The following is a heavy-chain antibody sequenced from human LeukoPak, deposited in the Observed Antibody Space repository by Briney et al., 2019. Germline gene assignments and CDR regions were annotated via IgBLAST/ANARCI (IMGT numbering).Heavy chain of an antibody. Sequence: GGSLRLSCAASGFTISSYWMHWVRQAPGKGLVWVSRINSDGSSTSYADSVKGRFTISRDNAKNTLYLQMNSLRAEDTAVYYCTKGPMPRGFDHWGQGTLVTVSS. CDR1: GFTISSYW. J-gene: IGHJ4*02. D-gene: IGHD3-10*01. CDR2: INSDGSST. CDR3: TKGPMPRGFDH. V-gene: IGHV3-74*01.